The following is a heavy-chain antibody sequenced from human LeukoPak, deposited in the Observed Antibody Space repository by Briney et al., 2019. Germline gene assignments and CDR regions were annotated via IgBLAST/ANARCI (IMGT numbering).Heavy chain of an antibody. Sequence: PSETLSLTCTVSGGSISSSSYYWGWIRQPPGKGLEWIGSIYYSGSTYYNPSLKSRVTISVDTSKNQFSLKLSSVTAADTAVYYCARVGWFGELLDAFDTWGQGTMVTVSS. D-gene: IGHD3-10*01. CDR1: GGSISSSSYY. J-gene: IGHJ3*02. V-gene: IGHV4-39*01. CDR3: ARVGWFGELLDAFDT. CDR2: IYYSGST.